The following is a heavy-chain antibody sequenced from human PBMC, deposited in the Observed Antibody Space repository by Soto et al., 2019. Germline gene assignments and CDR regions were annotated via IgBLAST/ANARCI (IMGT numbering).Heavy chain of an antibody. CDR1: GFTFSSYG. CDR2: ISYDGTNK. J-gene: IGHJ6*02. Sequence: QVQLVESGGGVVQPGRSLRLSCAASGFTFSSYGMHWVRQAPGKGLEWVAVISYDGTNKYYADSVKGRFTISRDNSKNTRYLQMNSLRAEATAVYYCAKDLLRPGRAYGMDVWGQGTTVTVSS. V-gene: IGHV3-30*18. CDR3: AKDLLRPGRAYGMDV.